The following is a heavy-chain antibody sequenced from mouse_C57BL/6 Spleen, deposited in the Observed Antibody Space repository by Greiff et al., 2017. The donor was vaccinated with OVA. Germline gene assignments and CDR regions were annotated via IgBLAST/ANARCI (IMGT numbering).Heavy chain of an antibody. CDR3: ARRTDSSGYVDAMDY. CDR2: IDPSDSYT. D-gene: IGHD3-2*02. Sequence: QVQLQQPGAELVMPGASVKLSCKASGYTFTSYWMHWVKQRPGQGLEWIGEIDPSDSYTNYNQKFKGKSTLTVDKSSSTAYMQLSSLTSEDSAVYYCARRTDSSGYVDAMDYWGQGTSVTVSS. J-gene: IGHJ4*01. CDR1: GYTFTSYW. V-gene: IGHV1-69*01.